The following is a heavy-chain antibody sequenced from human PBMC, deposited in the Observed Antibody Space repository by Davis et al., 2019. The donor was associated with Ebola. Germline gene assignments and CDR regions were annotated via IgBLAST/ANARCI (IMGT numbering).Heavy chain of an antibody. D-gene: IGHD1-1*01. CDR1: GFTFSDYY. J-gene: IGHJ4*02. Sequence: ESLKISCTASGFTFSDYYMSWIRQAPGKGLEWIGEINHSGTTNYNPSLKSRLTISVDTSKNQFSLKLKSVTAADTAVYYCVRGGYWKFDYWGQGTLVTVSS. V-gene: IGHV4-34*01. CDR3: VRGGYWKFDY. CDR2: INHSGTT.